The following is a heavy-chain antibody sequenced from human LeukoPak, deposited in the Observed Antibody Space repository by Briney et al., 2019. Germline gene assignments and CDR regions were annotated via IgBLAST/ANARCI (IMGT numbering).Heavy chain of an antibody. CDR2: IREGGCHN. V-gene: IGHV3-7*01. Sequence: GGSLTLLCAASGFPFSTYWMICVPQAPGKGLEGVASIREGGCHNLASLRGRFAIPIHNAKNSLYLDMNSLRAEDTAVYYCARDVNWCHFNYWGKGTLVTVSS. D-gene: IGHD1-20*01. CDR3: ARDVNWCHFNY. CDR1: GFPFSTYW. J-gene: IGHJ4*02.